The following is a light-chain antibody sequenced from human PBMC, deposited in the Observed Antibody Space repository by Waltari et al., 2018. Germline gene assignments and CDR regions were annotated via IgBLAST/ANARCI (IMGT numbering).Light chain of an antibody. V-gene: IGLV2-14*03. CDR2: DVG. CDR3: SSYTNTSPYVL. J-gene: IGLJ2*01. CDR1: SSDVGSYRY. Sequence: HSALTQPASVSGSPGQSISLSCTGTSSDVGSYRYVSWYQQQPGTAPKLMVYDVGFRPSGVSDRFSGSKSGNTASLTISGLQAEDEATYYCSSYTNTSPYVLFGGGTKLTVL.